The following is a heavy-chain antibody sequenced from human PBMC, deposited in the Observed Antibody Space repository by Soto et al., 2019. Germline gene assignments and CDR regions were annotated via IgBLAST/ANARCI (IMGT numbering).Heavy chain of an antibody. V-gene: IGHV4-59*01. CDR1: GGSISGYD. CDR3: ARDFMVRGTSSMDV. D-gene: IGHD3-10*01. CDR2: IYYSGGT. J-gene: IGHJ6*02. Sequence: SETLSLTCTVSGGSISGYDWSWIRQPPGKGLEWIGYIYYSGGTNYNPSLKSRVTISVDTSKNQFSLKLNSVTAADTAVYYCARDFMVRGTSSMDVWGQGTTVTV.